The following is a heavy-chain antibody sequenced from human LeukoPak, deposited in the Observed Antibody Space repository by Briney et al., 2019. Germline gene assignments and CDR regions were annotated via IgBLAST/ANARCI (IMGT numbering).Heavy chain of an antibody. V-gene: IGHV3-21*01. Sequence: PGGSLRLSCAASGFTFSNYNMNWVRQAPGKGLEWVSSISSSSSYIYYADSLKGRFTISRDNAKNSLYLQMNSLRAEDTAVYYCARLLVYNSGGEAFDYWGPGTLVTVSS. CDR3: ARLLVYNSGGEAFDY. CDR1: GFTFSNYN. D-gene: IGHD3-10*01. CDR2: ISSSSSYI. J-gene: IGHJ4*02.